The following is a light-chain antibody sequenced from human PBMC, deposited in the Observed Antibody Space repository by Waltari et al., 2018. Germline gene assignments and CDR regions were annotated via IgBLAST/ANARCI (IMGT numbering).Light chain of an antibody. J-gene: IGKJ2*01. CDR2: GAS. CDR1: QSVSSN. V-gene: IGKV3-15*01. Sequence: EIVMTQSPATLSVSPGERATVSCRASQSVSSNLAWYQKNPGQAPRLLIYGASTRATGIPARFSCSGSGTEFTLTISSLQSEDFAVYYCQQYNNWPYTFGQGTKLEIK. CDR3: QQYNNWPYT.